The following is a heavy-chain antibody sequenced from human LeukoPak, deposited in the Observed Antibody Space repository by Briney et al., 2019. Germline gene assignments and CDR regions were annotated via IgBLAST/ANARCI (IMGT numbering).Heavy chain of an antibody. Sequence: GGSLRLSCAASGCTFNNYWMHWVRQLPGKGLVWVSRIYSDGSTPNYAASVKGRFTIYRDNAKNTLYLQMNSLRAEDTAVYYCARVLVGAQRGLDYWGQGTLVTVSS. J-gene: IGHJ4*02. CDR1: GCTFNNYW. V-gene: IGHV3-74*01. D-gene: IGHD1-26*01. CDR3: ARVLVGAQRGLDY. CDR2: IYSDGSTP.